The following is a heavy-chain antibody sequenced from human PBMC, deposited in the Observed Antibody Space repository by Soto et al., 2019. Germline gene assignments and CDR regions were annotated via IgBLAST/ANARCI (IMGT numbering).Heavy chain of an antibody. J-gene: IGHJ4*02. V-gene: IGHV4-4*02. Sequence: SETLSLTCTVSGGSISSRDWWTWVRQAPGKGLEWIGKIYHGGGTNFSPSLRGRVNISIDKSRKFFSLTLNSVTAADTAIYFCATGNVDSMLESWGRGTLVTVSS. CDR3: ATGNVDSMLES. CDR1: GGSISSRDW. CDR2: IYHGGGT. D-gene: IGHD3-3*01.